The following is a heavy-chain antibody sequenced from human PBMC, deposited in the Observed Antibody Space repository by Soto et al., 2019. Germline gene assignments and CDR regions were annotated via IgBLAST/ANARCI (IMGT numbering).Heavy chain of an antibody. CDR2: INHSGST. V-gene: IGHV4-34*01. CDR3: ARTMLVVVPAAGNYYYYGMDV. J-gene: IGHJ6*02. D-gene: IGHD2-2*01. CDR1: GGSFSGYY. Sequence: QVQLQQWGAGLLKPSETLSLTCAVYGGSFSGYYWSWIRQPPGKGLEWIGEINHSGSTNYNPSLKIRVTISVDTSKNQFSLKLSSVTAADTAVYYCARTMLVVVPAAGNYYYYGMDVWGQGTTVTVSS.